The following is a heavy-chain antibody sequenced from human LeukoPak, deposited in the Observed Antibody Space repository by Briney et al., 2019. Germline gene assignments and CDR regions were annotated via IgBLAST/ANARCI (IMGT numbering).Heavy chain of an antibody. CDR3: ARASGYSSGWYGC. Sequence: GGSLRLSCAASGFTFSYYWMHWVRQAPGKGLVWVSGINSDGSSTSYADSVKGRFTISRDNAKNTLYLQMNSLRAEDTALYYCARASGYSSGWYGCWGQGTLVTVSS. CDR2: INSDGSST. D-gene: IGHD6-19*01. J-gene: IGHJ5*01. CDR1: GFTFSYYW. V-gene: IGHV3-74*01.